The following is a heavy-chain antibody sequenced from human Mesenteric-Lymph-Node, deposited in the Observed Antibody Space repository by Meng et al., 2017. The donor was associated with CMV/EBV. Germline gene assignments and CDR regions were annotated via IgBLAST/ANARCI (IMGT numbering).Heavy chain of an antibody. D-gene: IGHD1-7*01. V-gene: IGHV3-48*03. CDR3: ARDHFIGTTYYYYYGMDV. J-gene: IGHJ6*02. CDR1: GFTFSSYE. CDR2: ISSTGKII. Sequence: GESLKISCAASGFTFSSYEMNWVRQAPGKGLEWVSYISSTGKIIYYSDSVKGRFTISRDTAKRSLSLQMNNLRGEDTAVYHCARDHFIGTTYYYYYGMDVWGQGTTVTVSS.